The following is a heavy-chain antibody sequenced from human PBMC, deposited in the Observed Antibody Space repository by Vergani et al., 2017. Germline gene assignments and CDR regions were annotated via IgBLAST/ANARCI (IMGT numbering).Heavy chain of an antibody. CDR3: ARARKFRFGVVWENWFDP. CDR2: VNGDGDTI. D-gene: IGHD3-3*01. CDR1: GFTFNEYW. Sequence: EVELVESGGGLVQPGGSLRLSCAASGFTFNEYWMHWARQVPGKGLVWDSVVNGDGDTISYADSVKGRFTISRYNAKNTLFLKMNSLRAEDTGVYYCARARKFRFGVVWENWFDPWGQGTLVTVSS. V-gene: IGHV3-74*01. J-gene: IGHJ5*02.